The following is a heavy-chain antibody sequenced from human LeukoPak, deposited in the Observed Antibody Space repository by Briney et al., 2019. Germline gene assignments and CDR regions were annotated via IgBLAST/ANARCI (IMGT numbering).Heavy chain of an antibody. CDR3: ATDDSSGYRGSDS. CDR1: GYTLTEVS. V-gene: IGHV1-24*01. D-gene: IGHD3-22*01. Sequence: ASVKVSCKVSGYTLTEVSMHWVRQAPGKGLEWMGGFDPEDGETIYAQKLQGRVTMTEDTSTDTAYMELSSLRSEDTAVYYCATDDSSGYRGSDSWGQGTLVTVSS. CDR2: FDPEDGET. J-gene: IGHJ4*02.